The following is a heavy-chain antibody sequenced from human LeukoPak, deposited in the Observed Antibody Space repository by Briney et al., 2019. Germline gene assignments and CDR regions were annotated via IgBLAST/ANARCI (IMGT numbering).Heavy chain of an antibody. CDR3: ARVSAHAGIAVAASDY. V-gene: IGHV3-23*01. CDR1: GFSLSSYA. J-gene: IGHJ4*02. D-gene: IGHD6-19*01. Sequence: PGGSLRLSCAASGFSLSSYAMSWVRQAPGKGLEWVSAISSTDAGTYHADSVRGRFTISRDSSKNTLYLQMNGLRAEDTAVYYCARVSAHAGIAVAASDYWGQGTLVTVSS. CDR2: ISSTDAGT.